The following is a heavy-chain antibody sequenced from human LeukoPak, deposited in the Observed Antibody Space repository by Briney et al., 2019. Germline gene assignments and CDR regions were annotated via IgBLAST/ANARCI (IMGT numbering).Heavy chain of an antibody. CDR3: AGGGSYYWEVNWFAP. V-gene: IGHV1-46*01. J-gene: IGHJ5*02. Sequence: ASVKVSCKASGYTFTSYYMHWVRQAPGQGLEWMGIINPSGGTTNYAQKFRGRVTMTRDMSTSTVYMELSSLRSEDTAVYYCAGGGSYYWEVNWFAPWGQGTLVTVSS. CDR1: GYTFTSYY. D-gene: IGHD1-26*01. CDR2: INPSGGTT.